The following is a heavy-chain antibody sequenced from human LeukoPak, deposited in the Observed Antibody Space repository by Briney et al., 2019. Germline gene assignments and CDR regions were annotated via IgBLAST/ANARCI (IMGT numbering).Heavy chain of an antibody. Sequence: PGRSLRLSCADSRFTFDDYAMYWVRHAPGEGLEWVSGISWSSGSIGYADSVKGRFTISRDNAKNSLYLQMNSLRAEDTAVYYCAKVWCGDPHPDAFGIWGQGTIVTVSS. CDR2: ISWSSGSI. D-gene: IGHD3-10*01. V-gene: IGHV3-9*01. J-gene: IGHJ3*02. CDR1: RFTFDDYA. CDR3: AKVWCGDPHPDAFGI.